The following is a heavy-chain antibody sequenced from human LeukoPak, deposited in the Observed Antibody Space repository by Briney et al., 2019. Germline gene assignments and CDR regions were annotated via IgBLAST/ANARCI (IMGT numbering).Heavy chain of an antibody. D-gene: IGHD5-18*01. CDR3: AKVRGYSYGYIHYFDY. J-gene: IGHJ4*02. CDR1: GFTFSNYA. Sequence: GGSLRLSCAASGFTFSNYAMSWVRQAPGKGLQWVSGISGSGDSTYYADSVKGRFTISRDNSKNTLYLQMNSLRAEDTAVYYCAKVRGYSYGYIHYFDYWGQGTLVTVSS. V-gene: IGHV3-23*01. CDR2: ISGSGDST.